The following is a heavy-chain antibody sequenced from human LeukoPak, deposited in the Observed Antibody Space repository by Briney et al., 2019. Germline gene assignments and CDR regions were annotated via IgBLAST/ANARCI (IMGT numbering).Heavy chain of an antibody. D-gene: IGHD5-18*01. J-gene: IGHJ4*02. V-gene: IGHV3-23*01. CDR1: GFTFSSYA. CDR2: ISGSGGST. Sequence: GGSLRLSCAASGFTFSSYAMSWVRQAPGKGLEWVSAISGSGGSTYYADSVKGRFTISRDNAKNSLYLQMNSLRAEDTALYYCAKGPLYGYLAYYFDYWGQGTLVTVSS. CDR3: AKGPLYGYLAYYFDY.